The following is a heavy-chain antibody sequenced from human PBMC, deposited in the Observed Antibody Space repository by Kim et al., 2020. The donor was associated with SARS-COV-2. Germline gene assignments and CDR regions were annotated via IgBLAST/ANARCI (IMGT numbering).Heavy chain of an antibody. J-gene: IGHJ1*01. D-gene: IGHD2-2*01. CDR1: GGSISSSSYY. CDR3: ASLLGYCSSTSCYPEYFQH. Sequence: SETLSLTCTVSGGSISSSSYYWGWIRQPPGKGLEWIGSIYYSGSTYYNPSLKSRVTISVDTSKNQFSLKLSSVTAADTAVYYCASLLGYCSSTSCYPEYFQHWGQGTLVTVSS. V-gene: IGHV4-39*01. CDR2: IYYSGST.